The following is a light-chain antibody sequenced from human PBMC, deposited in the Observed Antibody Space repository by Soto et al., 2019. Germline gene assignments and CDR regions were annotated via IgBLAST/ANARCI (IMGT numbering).Light chain of an antibody. Sequence: EIVMTQSPGTLSVSPGERATLSCRASQSVSGSLGWYQQKPGQAPRLIIYDASVRATGIPARFSGSGSGTDFTLTISSLEPEDFAVYYCQEGTYWPAFGGGTKVDI. CDR3: QEGTYWPA. V-gene: IGKV3-11*01. CDR1: QSVSGS. J-gene: IGKJ4*01. CDR2: DAS.